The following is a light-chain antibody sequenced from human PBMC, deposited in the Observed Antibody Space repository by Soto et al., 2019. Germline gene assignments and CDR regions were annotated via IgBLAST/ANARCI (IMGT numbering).Light chain of an antibody. CDR2: DAS. CDR1: QDINNY. V-gene: IGKV1-27*01. CDR3: QKYNSVPLT. J-gene: IGKJ4*01. Sequence: DIQMTQSPSSLSASVGDRVTITCQASQDINNYLNWYQQKPGKAPKLLIYDASNLQSGVPSRFSGSGSGTDFTLTISSLQPEDVATYYCQKYNSVPLTFGGGTKVDI.